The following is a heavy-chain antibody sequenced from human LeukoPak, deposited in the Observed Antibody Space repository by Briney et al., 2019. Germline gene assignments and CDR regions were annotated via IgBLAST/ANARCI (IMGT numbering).Heavy chain of an antibody. V-gene: IGHV4-39*01. Sequence: PSETLSLTCTVSGGSISSSSYYWGWIRQPPGKGLEWIGSIYYSGSTYYNPSLKSRVTISVDTSKNQFSLKLSSVTAADTAVYYCARHFSYPLGYCSSTSSYKKSNWFAPWGQGTLVTVSS. CDR2: IYYSGST. D-gene: IGHD2-2*02. J-gene: IGHJ5*02. CDR1: GGSISSSSYY. CDR3: ARHFSYPLGYCSSTSSYKKSNWFAP.